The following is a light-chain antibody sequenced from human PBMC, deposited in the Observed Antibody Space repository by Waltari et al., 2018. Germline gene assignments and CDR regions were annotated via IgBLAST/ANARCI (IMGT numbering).Light chain of an antibody. CDR1: QSLFPRPTTTTY. V-gene: IGKV4-1*01. CDR3: QQYYGAPLT. CDR2: WAS. J-gene: IGKJ4*01. Sequence: DIVMTQSPDSLAVSLGERATINCKSSQSLFPRPTTTTYLAWFQQKPGQPPRLLIFWASNREAGVPDRFSGSGSGTDFTLTISSLQAEDVAVYYCQQYYGAPLTFGGGTKVEIK.